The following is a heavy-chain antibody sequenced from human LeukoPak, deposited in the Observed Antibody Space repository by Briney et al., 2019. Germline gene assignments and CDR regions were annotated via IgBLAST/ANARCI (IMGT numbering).Heavy chain of an antibody. CDR1: GFTFSSYG. V-gene: IGHV3-7*01. Sequence: GRSLRLSCAASGFTFSSYGMHWVRQAPGKGLEWVANIKQDGSEKYYVDSVKGRFTISRDNAKNSLYLQMNSLRAEDTAVYYCARDQWLVHFDYWGQGTLVTVSS. CDR3: ARDQWLVHFDY. CDR2: IKQDGSEK. D-gene: IGHD6-19*01. J-gene: IGHJ4*02.